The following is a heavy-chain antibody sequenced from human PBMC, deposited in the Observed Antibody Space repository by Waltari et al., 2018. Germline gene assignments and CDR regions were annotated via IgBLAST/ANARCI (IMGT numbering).Heavy chain of an antibody. CDR1: GFTFSSYS. CDR2: ISSSSSYI. Sequence: EVQLVESGGGLVKPGGSLRLSCAASGFTFSSYSMNWVRQAPGKGLEWVSSISSSSSYIYYADSVKGRFTISIDNAKNSLYLQMNSLRAEDTAVYYCARDQGNCSGGSCYTGAFDIWGQGTMVTVSS. CDR3: ARDQGNCSGGSCYTGAFDI. D-gene: IGHD2-15*01. V-gene: IGHV3-21*01. J-gene: IGHJ3*02.